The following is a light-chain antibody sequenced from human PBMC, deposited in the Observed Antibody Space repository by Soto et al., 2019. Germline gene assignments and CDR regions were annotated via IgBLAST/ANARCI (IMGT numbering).Light chain of an antibody. V-gene: IGKV3-15*01. J-gene: IGKJ5*01. CDR2: DAS. CDR3: QQYNKWPLIT. Sequence: EVVLTQSPATLSWSPGERSTLSXRASQSVSSYLAWYQQKPGQAPRLLIFDASTRATGIPARFSGSGSGTEFTLTISGLQSEDFAIYYCQQYNKWPLITFGQGTRLEIK. CDR1: QSVSSY.